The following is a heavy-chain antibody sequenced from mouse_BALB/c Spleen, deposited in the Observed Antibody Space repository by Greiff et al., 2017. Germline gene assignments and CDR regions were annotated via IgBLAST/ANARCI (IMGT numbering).Heavy chain of an antibody. J-gene: IGHJ1*01. CDR3: ARSPNYYGSSYWYFEV. Sequence: EVQVVESGGGLVQPGGSRKLSCAASGFTFSSFGMHWVRQAPEKGLEWVAYISSGSSTLYYADTVKGRFTISRDNPKNTLFLQMTSLRSEDTAMYYCARSPNYYGSSYWYFEVWGAGTTVTVSS. D-gene: IGHD1-1*01. CDR1: GFTFSSFG. CDR2: ISSGSSTL. V-gene: IGHV5-17*02.